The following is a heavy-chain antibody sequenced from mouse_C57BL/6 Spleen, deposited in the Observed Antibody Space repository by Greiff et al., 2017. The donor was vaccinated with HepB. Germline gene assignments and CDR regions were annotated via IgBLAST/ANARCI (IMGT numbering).Heavy chain of an antibody. CDR2: IDPSDSYT. V-gene: IGHV1-69*01. D-gene: IGHD2-4*01. CDR1: GYTFTSYW. J-gene: IGHJ4*01. Sequence: QVQLQQPGAELVMPGASVKLSCKASGYTFTSYWMHWVKQRPGKGLEWIGEIDPSDSYTNYNQKFKGKSTLTVDKSSSTAYMQLSILTSEDSAVYFCARGDYGRDYYAMDYWGQGTSVTVSS. CDR3: ARGDYGRDYYAMDY.